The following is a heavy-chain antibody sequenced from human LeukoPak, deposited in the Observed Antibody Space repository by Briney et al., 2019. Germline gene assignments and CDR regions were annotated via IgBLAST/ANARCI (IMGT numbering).Heavy chain of an antibody. D-gene: IGHD3-10*01. Sequence: PSETLSLTCTVSGGSISSGSYYWSWIRQPAGKGLEWIGRIYTSGSTNYNPSLKSRVTISVDTSKNQFSLKLSSVTAADTAVYYCARGAPLMVRGVISWFDPWGQGTLVTVSS. J-gene: IGHJ5*02. CDR1: GGSISSGSYY. V-gene: IGHV4-61*02. CDR3: ARGAPLMVRGVISWFDP. CDR2: IYTSGST.